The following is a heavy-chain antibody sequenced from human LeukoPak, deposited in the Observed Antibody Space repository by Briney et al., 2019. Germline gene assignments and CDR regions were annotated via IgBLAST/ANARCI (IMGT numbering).Heavy chain of an antibody. V-gene: IGHV5-51*01. CDR1: GYSFSSYW. CDR2: VYPGDSDT. CDR3: ARRATYYDSSGYYIDY. J-gene: IGHJ4*02. D-gene: IGHD3-22*01. Sequence: GGSLKISCKGSGYSFSSYWIGWVRQMPGKGLEWMGIVYPGDSDTRDSPSFQGQVTISADKSISTAYLQWASLKASDTAMYYCARRATYYDSSGYYIDYWGQGTLVTVSS.